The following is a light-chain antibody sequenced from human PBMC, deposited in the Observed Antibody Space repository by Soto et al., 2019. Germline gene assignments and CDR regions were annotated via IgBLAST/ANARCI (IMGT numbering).Light chain of an antibody. CDR3: CSYVGATTYV. Sequence: QSALTQPASVSGSPGQSITISCSGTSSNIGGYNVVSWYQQHPGKAPKVIAYEGIKRPSGVSDRFSGSTSGSTASLTISGLQAEDEAEYYCCSYVGATTYVFGSGTKVTLL. V-gene: IGLV2-23*01. J-gene: IGLJ1*01. CDR1: SSNIGGYNV. CDR2: EGI.